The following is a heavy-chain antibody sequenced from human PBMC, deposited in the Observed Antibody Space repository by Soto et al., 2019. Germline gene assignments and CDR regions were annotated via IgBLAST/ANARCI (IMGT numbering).Heavy chain of an antibody. V-gene: IGHV3-23*01. CDR3: AKEGSSGWSFHY. D-gene: IGHD6-19*01. Sequence: PGGSLRLSCAASGFTFSTYAMNWVRQAPGKGLEWVSGISGSGDSTYYADSVKGRFTVSRDNSKNTLYLQMNSLRAEDTAVFYCAKEGSSGWSFHYSGQATLVSVSS. CDR1: GFTFSTYA. CDR2: ISGSGDST. J-gene: IGHJ4*02.